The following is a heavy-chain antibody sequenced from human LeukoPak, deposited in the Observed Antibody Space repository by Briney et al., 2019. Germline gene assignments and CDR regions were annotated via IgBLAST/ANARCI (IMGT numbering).Heavy chain of an antibody. D-gene: IGHD6-13*01. J-gene: IGHJ5*02. CDR2: IDNAGSIT. CDR1: GFTFSNYW. V-gene: IGHV3-74*03. Sequence: GGSLRLSCAASGFTFSNYWIHWVRQAPGKGLVWVSRIDNAGSITTYADSVKGRFTISRDNAENTLYLQMNSLRVEDTAVYYCACSSWYGFDWFDPWGQGTLVTVSS. CDR3: ACSSWYGFDWFDP.